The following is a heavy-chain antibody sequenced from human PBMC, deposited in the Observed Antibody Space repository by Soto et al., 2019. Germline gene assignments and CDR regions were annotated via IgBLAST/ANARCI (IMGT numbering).Heavy chain of an antibody. V-gene: IGHV3-7*01. CDR1: GFTFSSYW. CDR2: IKQDGSEK. Sequence: EVQLVESGGGLVQPGGSLRLSCAASGFTFSSYWMSWVRQAPGKGLEWVANIKQDGSEKYYVDSVKGRFTISRDNAKNSLYLQMNSLRAEDTAVYYCAREGIKYYYDSSGYYCDYFDYWGQGTLVTVSS. J-gene: IGHJ4*02. D-gene: IGHD3-22*01. CDR3: AREGIKYYYDSSGYYCDYFDY.